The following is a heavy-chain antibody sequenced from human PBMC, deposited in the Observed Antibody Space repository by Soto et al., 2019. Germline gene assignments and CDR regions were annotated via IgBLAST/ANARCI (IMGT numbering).Heavy chain of an antibody. CDR1: GFTFSSYW. J-gene: IGHJ4*02. D-gene: IGHD6-19*01. V-gene: IGHV3-7*01. CDR3: ARVRDIAVAGEVY. Sequence: PGGSLRLSCAASGFTFSSYWMSWVRQAPGKGLEWVANIKQDGSEKYYVDSVKGRFTISRDNAKNSLYLQMNSLRAEDTAVYYCARVRDIAVAGEVYWGQGTLVTVSS. CDR2: IKQDGSEK.